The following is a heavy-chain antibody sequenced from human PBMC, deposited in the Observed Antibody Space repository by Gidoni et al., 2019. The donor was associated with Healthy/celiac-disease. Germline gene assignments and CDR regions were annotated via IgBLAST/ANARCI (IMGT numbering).Heavy chain of an antibody. Sequence: QVQLHESGPGLVKPSDTLSLTCPVSGGSISSYYWSWIRQPPGKGLEWSGYIYYSGSTNYNPALKSRVTITVETSKNQFSQKLSSVTAAETAVYYCARHGEVVPAAMYYWGQGTLVTVSS. CDR1: GGSISSYY. V-gene: IGHV4-59*08. CDR2: IYYSGST. CDR3: ARHGEVVPAAMYY. J-gene: IGHJ4*02. D-gene: IGHD2-2*01.